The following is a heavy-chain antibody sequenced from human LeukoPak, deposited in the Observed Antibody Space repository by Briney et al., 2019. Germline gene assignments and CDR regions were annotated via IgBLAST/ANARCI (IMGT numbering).Heavy chain of an antibody. J-gene: IGHJ3*02. CDR1: GFIFSSYE. CDR3: ARDSSHYDFDI. V-gene: IGHV3-48*03. CDR2: ISSSGGTI. D-gene: IGHD3-10*01. Sequence: GGSLRLSCAASGFIFSSYEMDWVRQAPGKGLEWVSYISSSGGTIYYADSVKGRFTISRDNAKKSLYLQMNSLRAEDTAVYYCARDSSHYDFDIWGQGTMVTVSS.